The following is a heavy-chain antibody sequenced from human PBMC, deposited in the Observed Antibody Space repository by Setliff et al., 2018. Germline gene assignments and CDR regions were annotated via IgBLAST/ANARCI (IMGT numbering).Heavy chain of an antibody. CDR3: AREVAGTYHYFDP. CDR1: DYSITNNYY. CDR2: AHQSGTT. J-gene: IGHJ5*02. V-gene: IGHV4-38-2*02. D-gene: IGHD6-19*01. Sequence: NPSETLSLTCAVSDYSITNNYYWGWIRQAPGKGLEWIGTAHQSGTTFYDPSLKGRVTMSVDTSKSQFSLKLNSVTATDTAVYYCAREVAGTYHYFDPWGQGTLVTVSS.